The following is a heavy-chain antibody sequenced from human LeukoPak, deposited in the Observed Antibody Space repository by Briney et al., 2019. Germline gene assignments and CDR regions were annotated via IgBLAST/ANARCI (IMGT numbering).Heavy chain of an antibody. J-gene: IGHJ5*02. V-gene: IGHV4-34*01. CDR3: ARGNEYCSSTSCYEWFDP. D-gene: IGHD2-2*01. CDR2: INHSGST. CDR1: GGSFSGYY. Sequence: SETLSLTCAVYGGSFSGYYWSWIRQPPGKGLEWIGEINHSGSTNYNPSLKSRVTISVDTSKNQFSLKLSSVTAADTAVYYCARGNEYCSSTSCYEWFDPWGQGTLVTVSS.